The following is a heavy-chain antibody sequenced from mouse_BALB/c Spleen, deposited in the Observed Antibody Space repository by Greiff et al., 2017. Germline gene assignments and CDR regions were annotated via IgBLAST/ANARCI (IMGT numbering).Heavy chain of an antibody. J-gene: IGHJ4*01. D-gene: IGHD2-4*01. CDR1: GYSITSGYY. CDR2: ISYDGSN. CDR3: ARGGYYDFDDAMDY. Sequence: EVQLVESGPGLVKPSQSLSLTCSVTGYSITSGYYWNWIRQFPGNKLEWMGYISYDGSNNYNPSLKNRISITRDTSKNQFFLKLNSVTTEDTATYYCARGGYYDFDDAMDYWGQGTSVTVSS. V-gene: IGHV3-6*02.